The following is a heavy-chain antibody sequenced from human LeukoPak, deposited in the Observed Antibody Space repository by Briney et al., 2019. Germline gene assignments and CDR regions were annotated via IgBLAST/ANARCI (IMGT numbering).Heavy chain of an antibody. CDR3: ARGSPGYYYGMDV. Sequence: SETLSLTCTASGGSISSYYWSWIRQPPGKGLEWIGYIYYSGSTNYNPSLKSRVTISVDTSKNQFSLKLSSVTAADTAVYYCARGSPGYYYGMDVWGQGTTVTVSS. J-gene: IGHJ6*02. CDR1: GGSISSYY. CDR2: IYYSGST. V-gene: IGHV4-59*01. D-gene: IGHD2-15*01.